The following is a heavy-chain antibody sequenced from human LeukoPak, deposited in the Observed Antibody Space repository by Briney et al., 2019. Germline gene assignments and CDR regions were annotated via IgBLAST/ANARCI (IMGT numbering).Heavy chain of an antibody. D-gene: IGHD6-13*01. CDR1: GFTFSSYA. J-gene: IGHJ4*02. V-gene: IGHV3-23*01. CDR3: ARSSKGSSWSTTTYPFDY. CDR2: ISGSGGST. Sequence: GGSLRLSCAVSGFTFSSYAMSWVRQAPGKGLEWVSAISGSGGSTYYADSVKGRFTISRDNSKNTLYLQMNSLRAEDTAVYYCARSSKGSSWSTTTYPFDYWGQGTLVTVSS.